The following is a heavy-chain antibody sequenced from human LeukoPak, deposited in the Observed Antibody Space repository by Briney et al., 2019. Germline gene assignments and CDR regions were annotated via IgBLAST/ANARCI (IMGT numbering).Heavy chain of an antibody. D-gene: IGHD5-12*01. CDR3: AKSGYADYYMDV. V-gene: IGHV3-66*01. Sequence: GGSLRLSCAAPGFTVSSAYMSWVRQAPGKGLEWVSVIYSGGSRNYADSVKGRFTISRDNSKNTLYLQMNSLRAEDTAVYYCAKSGYADYYMDVWGKGTTVTVSS. J-gene: IGHJ6*03. CDR1: GFTVSSAY. CDR2: IYSGGSR.